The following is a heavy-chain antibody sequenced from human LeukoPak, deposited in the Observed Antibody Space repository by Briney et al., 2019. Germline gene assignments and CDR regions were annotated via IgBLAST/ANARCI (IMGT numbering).Heavy chain of an antibody. CDR2: IYCSGST. Sequence: SETLSLTCTVSGGSISSYYWSWIRQPPGKGLEWIGYIYCSGSTNYNPSLKSRVTISVDTSKNQFSLKLSSVTAADTAVYYCARVPLLDYGDYHWFDPWGQGTLVTVSS. D-gene: IGHD4-17*01. V-gene: IGHV4-59*01. CDR3: ARVPLLDYGDYHWFDP. J-gene: IGHJ5*02. CDR1: GGSISSYY.